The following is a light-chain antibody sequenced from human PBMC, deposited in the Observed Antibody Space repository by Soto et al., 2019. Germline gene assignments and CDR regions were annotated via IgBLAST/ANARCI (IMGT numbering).Light chain of an antibody. CDR2: DVS. V-gene: IGLV2-14*01. CDR3: SSYTSSSTLVL. Sequence: QSALTQPASVSGSPGQSITISCTGTSSDVGGYDSVSWYQQHPGKAPKLMIFDVSHRPSGVSNRFSGSKSGNTASLTISGLQAEDEADYHCSSYTSSSTLVLFGGGTKLTV. CDR1: SSDVGGYDS. J-gene: IGLJ2*01.